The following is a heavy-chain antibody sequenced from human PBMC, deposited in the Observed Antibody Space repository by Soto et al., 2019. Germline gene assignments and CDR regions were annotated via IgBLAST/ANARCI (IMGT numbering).Heavy chain of an antibody. J-gene: IGHJ5*02. CDR1: RFTFSTYA. V-gene: IGHV3-23*01. CDR3: AKSAMVRGGGWFDP. CDR2: ISGSGGNT. D-gene: IGHD3-10*01. Sequence: EVQLLESGGGLVQPGGSLRLSCAASRFTFSTYAMSWVRQAPGKGLEWVSDISGSGGNTYYADSVKGRFTISRDNAKNTLYLQTNSLRAEDTAVYYFAKSAMVRGGGWFDPWGQGTLVTVSS.